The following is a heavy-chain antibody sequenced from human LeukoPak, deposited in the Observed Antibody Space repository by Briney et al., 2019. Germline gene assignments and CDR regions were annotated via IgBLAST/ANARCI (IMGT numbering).Heavy chain of an antibody. CDR1: GGSISNYY. Sequence: PSETLSLTCTVSGGSISNYYWSWIRQPPGKGLEWIGEINHSGSTNYNPSLKSRVTISVDTSKNQFSLKLSSVTAADTAVYYCARKAVADYWGQGTLVTVSS. D-gene: IGHD6-19*01. J-gene: IGHJ4*02. CDR3: ARKAVADY. V-gene: IGHV4-34*01. CDR2: INHSGST.